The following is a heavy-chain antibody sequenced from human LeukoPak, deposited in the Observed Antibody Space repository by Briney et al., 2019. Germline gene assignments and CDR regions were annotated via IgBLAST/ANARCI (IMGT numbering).Heavy chain of an antibody. D-gene: IGHD1-1*01. CDR2: IYYSGNT. V-gene: IGHV4-39*01. CDR3: ARHVGSTPYYMDV. CDR1: GGSVSSSNYY. Sequence: KPSETLSLTCTVSGGSVSSSNYYWGSIRQPPGKGLEWIGSIYYSGNTYCNPSLKSRVTISVDTSKNQFSLKLSSVTAADTAVYYCARHVGSTPYYMDVWGKGTTVTVSS. J-gene: IGHJ6*03.